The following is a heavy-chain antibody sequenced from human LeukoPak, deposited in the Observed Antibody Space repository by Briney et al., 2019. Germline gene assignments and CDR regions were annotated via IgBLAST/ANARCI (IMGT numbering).Heavy chain of an antibody. CDR2: ITGNSGDT. CDR1: GFTFSIYA. CDR3: AKGQTSESRFDY. Sequence: PGGSLRLSCAASGFTSGFTFSIYAMGWVRQTPGKGLEWFSVITGNSGDTYYADSVKVRFTISRDNSKNTLYLQMNSLRAEDTAVYYCAKGQTSESRFDYWGQGTLVTVSS. V-gene: IGHV3-23*01. J-gene: IGHJ4*02.